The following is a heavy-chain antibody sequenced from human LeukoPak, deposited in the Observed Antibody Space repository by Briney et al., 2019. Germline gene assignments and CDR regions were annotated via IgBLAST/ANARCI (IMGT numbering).Heavy chain of an antibody. Sequence: SVKVSCKASGYTFTSYGISWVRQAPGQGLEWMGWISAYNGNTNYAQKLQGRVTMTTDTSTSTAYMELRSLRSDDSALYYCARRSDILLWFGELPFDYWGQGTLVTVSS. CDR1: GYTFTSYG. D-gene: IGHD3-10*01. J-gene: IGHJ4*02. V-gene: IGHV1-18*01. CDR3: ARRSDILLWFGELPFDY. CDR2: ISAYNGNT.